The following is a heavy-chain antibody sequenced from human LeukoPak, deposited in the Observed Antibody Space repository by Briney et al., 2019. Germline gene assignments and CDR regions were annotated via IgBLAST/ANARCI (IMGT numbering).Heavy chain of an antibody. CDR1: GFTFSSYS. J-gene: IGHJ4*02. D-gene: IGHD4-17*01. CDR3: AGFGTNTVTTDYYFDY. Sequence: GGSLRLSCAASGFTFSSYSMNWVRQAPGKGLEWVSSISSSSSYIYYADSVKGRFTISRDNAKNSLYLQMNSLRAEDTAVYYCAGFGTNTVTTDYYFDYWGQGTLVTVSS. V-gene: IGHV3-21*01. CDR2: ISSSSSYI.